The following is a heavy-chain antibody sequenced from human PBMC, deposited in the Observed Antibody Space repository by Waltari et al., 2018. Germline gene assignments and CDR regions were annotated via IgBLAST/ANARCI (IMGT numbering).Heavy chain of an antibody. CDR3: AKDHGLLWFGELLKGGGDFDY. CDR1: GFTFSSYA. J-gene: IGHJ4*02. V-gene: IGHV3-23*01. D-gene: IGHD3-10*01. Sequence: EVQLLESGGGLVQPGGSLRLSCAASGFTFSSYAMSWVRQAPGKGLEWVSAISGSGGSTYYADAVKGRFTISRENSKNTRDLQMNSLRAEDTAGYYCAKDHGLLWFGELLKGGGDFDYWGQGTLVTVSS. CDR2: ISGSGGST.